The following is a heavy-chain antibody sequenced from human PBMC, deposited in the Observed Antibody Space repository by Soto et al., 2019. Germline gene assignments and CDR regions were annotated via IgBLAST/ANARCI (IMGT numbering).Heavy chain of an antibody. CDR3: ARDTSGYDFGYYYYYMDV. D-gene: IGHD5-12*01. J-gene: IGHJ6*03. V-gene: IGHV3-53*04. CDR2: IYSGGST. Sequence: GGSLRLSCAASGFTVSSNYMSWVRQAPGKGLEWVSVIYSGGSTYYADSVKGRFTISRHNSKNTLYLQMNSLRAEDTAVYYCARDTSGYDFGYYYYYMDVWGKGTTVTVSS. CDR1: GFTVSSNY.